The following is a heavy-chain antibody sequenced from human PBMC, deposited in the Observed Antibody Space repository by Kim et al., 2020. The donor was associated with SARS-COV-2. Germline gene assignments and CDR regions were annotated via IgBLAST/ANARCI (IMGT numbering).Heavy chain of an antibody. CDR2: IGSRRGYI. J-gene: IGHJ4*02. CDR1: GFTFSSYS. Sequence: GGSLRLSCAASGFTFSSYSMNWVRLAPGKGLEWVSSIGSRRGYIYYADSVKGRFTISRENAGNSLYLQMNSLRVEDTAVYYCARGMGYISSSSYFYCWGQGTLVTVSS. D-gene: IGHD6-6*01. CDR3: ARGMGYISSSSYFYC. V-gene: IGHV3-21*06.